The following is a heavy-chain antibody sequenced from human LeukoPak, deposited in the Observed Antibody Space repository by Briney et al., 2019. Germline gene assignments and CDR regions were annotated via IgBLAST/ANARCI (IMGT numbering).Heavy chain of an antibody. CDR3: AKEVTMIVVV. Sequence: GGSLRLSCAASGFSFSSYAMSWVRQAPGKGLKWVSAITNSGHNTEYADSVKGRFTISRDNSKNTLYLQMNSLRAEDTAVYYCAKEVTMIVVVWGQGTLVTVSS. CDR2: ITNSGHNT. J-gene: IGHJ4*02. D-gene: IGHD3-22*01. V-gene: IGHV3-23*01. CDR1: GFSFSSYA.